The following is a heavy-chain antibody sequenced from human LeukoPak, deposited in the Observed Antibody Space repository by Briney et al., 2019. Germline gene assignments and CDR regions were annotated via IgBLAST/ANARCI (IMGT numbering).Heavy chain of an antibody. J-gene: IGHJ4*02. Sequence: PGGSLRLSCAASGFTFSSYAMSWVRQSPGKGLEWVSAISGGGGSTYYADSVKDRFTISRDNSKNTLYLQMNSLRAEDTAVYYCAKFSDISTGYFDCWGQRTLVTVSS. CDR1: GFTFSSYA. D-gene: IGHD3-9*01. CDR2: ISGGGGST. CDR3: AKFSDISTGYFDC. V-gene: IGHV3-23*01.